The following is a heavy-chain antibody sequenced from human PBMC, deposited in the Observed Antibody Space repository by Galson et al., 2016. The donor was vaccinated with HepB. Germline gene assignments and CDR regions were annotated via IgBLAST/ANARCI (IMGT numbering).Heavy chain of an antibody. CDR2: IYQTGTA. V-gene: IGHV4-4*02. Sequence: SETLSLTCAVSGGSISDNSWWAWVRQSPRKELEWHGEIYQTGTANYNPSFTRRATISVDTSKNQISLRLESVTAADTAVYYCARGTLGTTATMAFDYWGQGTLVSVSS. CDR1: GGSISDNSW. J-gene: IGHJ4*02. D-gene: IGHD1-26*01. CDR3: ARGTLGTTATMAFDY.